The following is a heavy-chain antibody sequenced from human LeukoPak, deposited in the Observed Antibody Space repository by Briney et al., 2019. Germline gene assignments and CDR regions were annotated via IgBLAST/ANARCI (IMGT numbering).Heavy chain of an antibody. D-gene: IGHD3-22*01. V-gene: IGHV1-8*01. Sequence: ASVKVSCKASGYTFPCYDFNWLRQATGQGLAWVGWMHTNSGNTDYAQRFRGRVIMNRHTSIRTAYRELSSLRSEDTAVYYFARPPGSGYSFDNWGQGALVSVSS. J-gene: IGHJ4*02. CDR2: MHTNSGNT. CDR3: ARPPGSGYSFDN. CDR1: GYTFPCYD.